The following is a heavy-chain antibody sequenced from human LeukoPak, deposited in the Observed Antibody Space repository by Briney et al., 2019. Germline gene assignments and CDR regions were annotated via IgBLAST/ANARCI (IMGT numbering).Heavy chain of an antibody. Sequence: GGSLRLSCAASGFTFSSYWMSWVRQAPGKRLEWVANIKQDGSEKYYVDSVKGRFTISRDNAKNSLYLQMNSLRAEDTAVYYCARDTVVPAAIYYYYYGMDVWGQGTTVTVSS. CDR2: IKQDGSEK. V-gene: IGHV3-7*01. CDR1: GFTFSSYW. CDR3: ARDTVVPAAIYYYYYGMDV. J-gene: IGHJ6*02. D-gene: IGHD2-2*02.